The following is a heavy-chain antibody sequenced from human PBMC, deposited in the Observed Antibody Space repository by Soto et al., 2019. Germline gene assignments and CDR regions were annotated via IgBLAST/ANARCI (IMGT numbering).Heavy chain of an antibody. CDR3: AAKLGTTHYFDF. D-gene: IGHD7-27*01. V-gene: IGHV4-31*03. CDR1: GDPVSSGSYY. J-gene: IGHJ4*02. Sequence: PXXTLSLPFSVSGDPVSSGSYYWTFVRQHPVKGLEWIGYIYHTGSTYYNPSLQSRLIMSIDTSKNQFSLHLYSVTAADTAVYFCAAKLGTTHYFDFWGQGSLVTVSS. CDR2: IYHTGST.